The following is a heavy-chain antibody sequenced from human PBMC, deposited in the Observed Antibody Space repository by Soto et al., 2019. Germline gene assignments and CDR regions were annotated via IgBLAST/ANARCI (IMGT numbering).Heavy chain of an antibody. CDR2: INHSGST. D-gene: IGHD6-13*01. CDR1: GGSFSGYY. V-gene: IGHV4-34*01. CDR3: AREKPYSNSCYHDY. J-gene: IGHJ4*02. Sequence: SETLSLTCAVYGGSFSGYYWSWIRQPPGKGLEWIGEINHSGSTNYNPSLKSRVTISVDTSKNQFSLKLSSVTAADTAVYYCAREKPYSNSCYHDYWGQGTLVTVSS.